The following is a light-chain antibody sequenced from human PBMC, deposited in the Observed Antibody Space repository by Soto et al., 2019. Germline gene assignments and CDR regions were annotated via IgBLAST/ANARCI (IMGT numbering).Light chain of an antibody. V-gene: IGKV1-39*01. J-gene: IGKJ1*01. CDR3: QQSYNSPQT. CDR1: QSISRD. CDR2: AAS. Sequence: AYVGDRFTVTCRASQSISRDLNWYQQKPGKAPNLLIYAASTLESGVPSRFSGSGSGTDFTLTISSLQLEDFATYSCQQSYNSPQTFGRGTKVDIK.